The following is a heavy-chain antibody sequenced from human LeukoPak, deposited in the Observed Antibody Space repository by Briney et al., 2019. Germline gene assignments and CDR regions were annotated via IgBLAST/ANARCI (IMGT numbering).Heavy chain of an antibody. CDR1: GFTFSSYG. CDR3: AKDSLPAGSPDY. D-gene: IGHD2-2*01. J-gene: IGHJ4*02. Sequence: PGGSLRLSCAASGFTFSSYGMHWVRQAPGKGLEWVAFIRYDGSNKYYADPVKGRFTISRDNSKNTLYLQMDSLRAEDTAVYYCAKDSLPAGSPDYWGQGTLVTVSS. CDR2: IRYDGSNK. V-gene: IGHV3-30*02.